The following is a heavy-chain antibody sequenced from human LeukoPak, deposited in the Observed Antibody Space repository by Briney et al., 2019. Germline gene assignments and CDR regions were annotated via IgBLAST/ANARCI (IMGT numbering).Heavy chain of an antibody. Sequence: ASVKVSCKASGFTFTSSAMQWVRQAPGQGLEWMGGIIPIFGTANYAQKFQGRVTITADESTSTAYMELSSLRSEDTAVYYCARDLNPAYDSSGYYPFGYWGQGTLVTVSS. D-gene: IGHD3-22*01. V-gene: IGHV1-69*13. CDR2: IIPIFGTA. J-gene: IGHJ4*02. CDR1: GFTFTSSA. CDR3: ARDLNPAYDSSGYYPFGY.